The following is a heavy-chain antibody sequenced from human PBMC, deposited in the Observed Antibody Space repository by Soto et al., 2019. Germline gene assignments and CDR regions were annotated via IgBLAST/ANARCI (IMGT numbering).Heavy chain of an antibody. J-gene: IGHJ5*02. CDR3: ARERGGSAARHWFDP. D-gene: IGHD6-6*01. CDR2: INPSGGST. Sequence: ASVKVSCKASGYTFTSYYMHWVRQAPGQGLEWMGIINPSGGSTSYAQKFQGRVTMTRDTSTSTVYMELSSLRSEDTAVYYCARERGGSAARHWFDPWGQGTLVTVSS. V-gene: IGHV1-46*01. CDR1: GYTFTSYY.